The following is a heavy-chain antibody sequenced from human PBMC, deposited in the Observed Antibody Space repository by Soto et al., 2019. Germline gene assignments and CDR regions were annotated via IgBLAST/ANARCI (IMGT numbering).Heavy chain of an antibody. D-gene: IGHD1-26*01. CDR3: ASLGRDGLTDY. CDR1: GGTFSSYT. CDR2: IIPILGIA. J-gene: IGHJ4*02. Sequence: QVQLVQSGAEVKKPGSSVKVSCKASGGTFSSYTISWVRQAPGQGLEWMGRIIPILGIANYAQKFQGRVTITADKSTSTAYMELSSLRSEDTAVYYCASLGRDGLTDYWGQGTLVTVSS. V-gene: IGHV1-69*02.